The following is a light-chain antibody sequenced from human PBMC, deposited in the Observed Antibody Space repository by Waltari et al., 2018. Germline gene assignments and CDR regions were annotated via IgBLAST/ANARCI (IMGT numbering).Light chain of an antibody. CDR3: QQYYSTPLT. J-gene: IGKJ4*01. CDR2: WAS. V-gene: IGKV4-1*01. CDR1: QRVLYSSHIKDY. Sequence: DIVMTQSPDSLAVSLGERATINCKSSQRVLYSSHIKDYLAWYQQKPGQPPKLLIYWASTRESGVPDRFSGGGSGTDFTLTISSLQAEDVAVYYCQQYYSTPLTFGGGTKVEIK.